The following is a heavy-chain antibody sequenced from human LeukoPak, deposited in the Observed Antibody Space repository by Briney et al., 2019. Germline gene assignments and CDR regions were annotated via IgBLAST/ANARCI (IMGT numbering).Heavy chain of an antibody. Sequence: GGSLRLSCAASGFTFSSYAMHWVRQAPGKGLEWVAVISYDGSNKYYADSVKGRFTISRDNSKNTLYLQMNSLRAEDTAVYYCRSHSSHHAFDIWGQGTMVTVSS. J-gene: IGHJ3*02. CDR3: RSHSSHHAFDI. CDR2: ISYDGSNK. V-gene: IGHV3-30*04. D-gene: IGHD6-13*01. CDR1: GFTFSSYA.